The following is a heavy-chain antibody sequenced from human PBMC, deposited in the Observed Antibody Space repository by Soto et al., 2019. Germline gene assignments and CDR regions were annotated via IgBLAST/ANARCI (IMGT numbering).Heavy chain of an antibody. CDR1: GYTFSSYG. Sequence: ASVKVSCKTSGYTFSSYGISWVRQAPGQGLEWMGWISAYNGNTNYAQKLQGRVTMTTDTSTSTAYMELRSLRSDDTAVYYCARDQSMVRGVTAGYWGQGTLVTVSS. V-gene: IGHV1-18*01. CDR2: ISAYNGNT. J-gene: IGHJ4*02. D-gene: IGHD3-10*01. CDR3: ARDQSMVRGVTAGY.